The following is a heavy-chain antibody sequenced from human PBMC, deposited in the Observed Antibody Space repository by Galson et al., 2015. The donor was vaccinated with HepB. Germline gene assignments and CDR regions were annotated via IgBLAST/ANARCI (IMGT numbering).Heavy chain of an antibody. CDR2: IYYSGST. CDR3: ARLGTTLAY. J-gene: IGHJ4*02. D-gene: IGHD3-16*01. Sequence: ETLSLTCTVSGGSISSSSYYWGWIRQPPGKGLEWIGSIYYSGSTYYNPSLKSRVTISVDTSKNQFSLKLSSVTAADTAVYYCARLGTTLAYWGQGTLVTVSS. V-gene: IGHV4-39*01. CDR1: GGSISSSSYY.